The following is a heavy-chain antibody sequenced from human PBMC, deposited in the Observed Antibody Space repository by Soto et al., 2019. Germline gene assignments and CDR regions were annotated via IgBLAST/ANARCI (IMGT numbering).Heavy chain of an antibody. J-gene: IGHJ4*02. CDR2: ISSYGADR. V-gene: IGHV3-64D*06. CDR3: VKEGYMRSDWYGQFDY. CDR1: GFTFNSYA. D-gene: IGHD6-19*01. Sequence: GGSLRLSCSASGFTFNSYAMHWVRQAPGKGLEFVSAISSYGADRYYADSVKGRFAISRDNSKNTLYLQMSSLRAEDTALYYCVKEGYMRSDWYGQFDYWGQGALVPVSS.